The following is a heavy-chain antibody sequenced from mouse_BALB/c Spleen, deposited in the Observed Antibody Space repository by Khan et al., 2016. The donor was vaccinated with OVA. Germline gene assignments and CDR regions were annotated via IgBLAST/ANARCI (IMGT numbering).Heavy chain of an antibody. CDR3: TRGGYGSFGY. V-gene: IGHV1-4*01. Sequence: VPLPPSGAELARPGASVKMSCKAPGYIFTSYMMHWVKQRPGQGLEWIGDINPSSGYNNYNQKFKDKATLTADKSSSTAYMQLSSLTSEDSACYYCTRGGYGSFGYWGQGTLVTVSA. CDR2: INPSSGYN. J-gene: IGHJ3*01. CDR1: GYIFTSYM. D-gene: IGHD1-1*01.